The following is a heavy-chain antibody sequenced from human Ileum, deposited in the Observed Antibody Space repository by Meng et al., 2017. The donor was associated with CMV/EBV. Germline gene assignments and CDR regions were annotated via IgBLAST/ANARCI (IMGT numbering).Heavy chain of an antibody. J-gene: IGHJ1*01. Sequence: QRQVQESGPGLLKPSETQSLPCTVSGGCMSSSNYDWGWIRQSPGQGLEWIGSVYYSGSTYYNPSFRSRASVSIDTSKNQFSLKLRSVTAADTAVYYCARFPYDNSGKYLVYWGQSTLVTVSS. D-gene: IGHD3-22*01. V-gene: IGHV4-39*07. CDR3: ARFPYDNSGKYLVY. CDR1: GGCMSSSNYD. CDR2: VYYSGST.